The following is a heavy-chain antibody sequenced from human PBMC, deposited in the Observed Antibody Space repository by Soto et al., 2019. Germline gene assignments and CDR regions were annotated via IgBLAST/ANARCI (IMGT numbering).Heavy chain of an antibody. CDR1: GFTVSSNY. Sequence: PGGSLRLSCAASGFTVSSNYMSWVRQAPGKGLEWVSVIYSGGSTYYADSVKGRFTISRDNSKNTLYLQMNSLRAEDTAVYYCARGYDFYYYGMDVWGQGTTVTVSS. CDR2: IYSGGST. V-gene: IGHV3-53*01. D-gene: IGHD3-3*01. J-gene: IGHJ6*02. CDR3: ARGYDFYYYGMDV.